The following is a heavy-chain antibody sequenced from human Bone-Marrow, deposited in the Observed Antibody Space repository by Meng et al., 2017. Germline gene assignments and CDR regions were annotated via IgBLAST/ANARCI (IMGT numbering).Heavy chain of an antibody. J-gene: IGHJ3*02. CDR3: ARALPMIVVANAFDI. V-gene: IGHV4-34*01. CDR2: INHSGST. Sequence: QVHLQQGAAGLLNPSERRPLTRAVEVGSFSGYYWSWSRQPPGKGLEWIGEINHSGSTNYNPSLKSRVTISVDTSKNQFSLKLSSVTAADTAVYYCARALPMIVVANAFDIWGQGTMVTVSS. CDR1: VGSFSGYY. D-gene: IGHD3-22*01.